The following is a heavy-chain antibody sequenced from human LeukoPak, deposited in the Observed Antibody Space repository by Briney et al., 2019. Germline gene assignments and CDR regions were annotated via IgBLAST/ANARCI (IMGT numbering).Heavy chain of an antibody. CDR3: ARGYSSSWYFNWFDP. J-gene: IGHJ5*02. Sequence: SETLSLTCSVSGYAISSGYLWGWIRQPPGRGLDWIGTIYHSGSTYYNPSLKSRVTISVDTSKNQFSLKQSSVTAADTAVYYCARGYSSSWYFNWFDPWGQGTLVTVSS. D-gene: IGHD6-13*01. V-gene: IGHV4-38-2*02. CDR1: GYAISSGYL. CDR2: IYHSGST.